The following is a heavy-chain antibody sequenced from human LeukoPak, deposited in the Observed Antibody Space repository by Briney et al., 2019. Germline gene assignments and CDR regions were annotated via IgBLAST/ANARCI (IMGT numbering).Heavy chain of an antibody. D-gene: IGHD4-11*01. CDR3: ARGPRVTNNWFDP. V-gene: IGHV3-74*01. J-gene: IGHJ5*02. Sequence: PGGSLRLSCAASGFTFSSYWMHWVRQAPGKGLVWVSRINSDGSSTSYADSVTGRFTISRDNAKNTLDLQMNSLRAEDTAVYYCARGPRVTNNWFDPWCQGTLVTVSS. CDR2: INSDGSST. CDR1: GFTFSSYW.